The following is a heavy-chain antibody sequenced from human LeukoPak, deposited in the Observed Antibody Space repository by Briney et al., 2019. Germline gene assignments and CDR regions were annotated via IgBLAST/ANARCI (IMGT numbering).Heavy chain of an antibody. CDR3: ARGRNGSTIFGVVITELYYYYMDV. Sequence: ASVKVSCKASGYTFTSYDINWVRQATGQGLERMGWMNPNSGNTGYAQKFQGRVTMTRNTSISTAYMELSSLRSEDTAVYYCARGRNGSTIFGVVITELYYYYMDVWGKGTTVTVSS. D-gene: IGHD3-3*01. J-gene: IGHJ6*03. CDR1: GYTFTSYD. V-gene: IGHV1-8*01. CDR2: MNPNSGNT.